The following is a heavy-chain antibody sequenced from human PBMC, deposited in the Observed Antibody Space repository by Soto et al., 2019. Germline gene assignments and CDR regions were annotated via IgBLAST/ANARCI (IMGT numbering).Heavy chain of an antibody. J-gene: IGHJ4*02. CDR2: ISGSGGST. D-gene: IGHD6-13*01. Sequence: GGSLRLSCAASGFTFSSCDMSWVRQAPGTGLEWVSTISGSGGSTYYADSVKGRFTISRDNSKNKVYLQMNSLRAEDTAVYYCAKDPTRATGQQLAYWGQGTLVTVSS. CDR1: GFTFSSCD. V-gene: IGHV3-23*01. CDR3: AKDPTRATGQQLAY.